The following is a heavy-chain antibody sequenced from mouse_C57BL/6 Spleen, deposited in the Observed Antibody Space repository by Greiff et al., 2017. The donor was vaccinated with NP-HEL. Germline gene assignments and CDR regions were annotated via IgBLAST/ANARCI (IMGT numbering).Heavy chain of an antibody. D-gene: IGHD1-1*01. CDR2: IYPGDGDT. CDR1: GYAFSSSW. CDR3: ARDYGSSPYAMDD. Sequence: QVQLQQSGPELVKPGASVKISCKASGYAFSSSWMNWVKQRPGKGLEWIGRIYPGDGDTNYNGKFKGKATLTADKSSSTAYMQLSSLTSEDSAVYFCARDYGSSPYAMDDWGQGTSVTVSS. J-gene: IGHJ4*01. V-gene: IGHV1-82*01.